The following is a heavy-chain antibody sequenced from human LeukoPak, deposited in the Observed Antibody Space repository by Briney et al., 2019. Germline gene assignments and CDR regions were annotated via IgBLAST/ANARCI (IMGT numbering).Heavy chain of an antibody. D-gene: IGHD3-10*01. CDR2: INHSGST. CDR3: ARVYGKFDY. CDR1: GGSISSYY. J-gene: IGHJ4*02. V-gene: IGHV4-34*01. Sequence: PSETLSLTCTVSGGSISSYYWSWIRQPPGKGLEWIGEINHSGSTNYNPSLKSRVTISVDTSKNQFSLKLSSVTAADTAVYYCARVYGKFDYWGQGTLVTVSS.